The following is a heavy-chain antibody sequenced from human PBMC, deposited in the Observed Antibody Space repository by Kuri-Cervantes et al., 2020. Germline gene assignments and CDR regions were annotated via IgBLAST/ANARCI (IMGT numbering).Heavy chain of an antibody. Sequence: ASVKVSCKASGYTFTGYYMHWVRQAPGQGLEWMGWINPNSGGTNYAQKFQGWVTMTRDTSISTAYMELSRLRSDDTAVYYCARCYGDYGLDWFDPWGQGTLVTVSS. V-gene: IGHV1-2*04. CDR3: ARCYGDYGLDWFDP. J-gene: IGHJ5*02. CDR2: INPNSGGT. CDR1: GYTFTGYY. D-gene: IGHD4-17*01.